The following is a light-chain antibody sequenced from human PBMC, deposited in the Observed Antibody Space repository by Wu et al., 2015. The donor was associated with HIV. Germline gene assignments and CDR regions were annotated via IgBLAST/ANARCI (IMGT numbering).Light chain of an antibody. V-gene: IGKV3D-20*02. Sequence: EIVLTQSPGTLSLFPGESATLSCRASQSVSSSYLAWYQQKPGQAPRLLIYDTSNRASGVPARFSGSGSGTDFTLTISSLEPEDFALYYCQQRSNWPPELSFGGGTRVEIK. CDR1: QSVSSSY. J-gene: IGKJ4*01. CDR3: QQRSNWPPELS. CDR2: DTS.